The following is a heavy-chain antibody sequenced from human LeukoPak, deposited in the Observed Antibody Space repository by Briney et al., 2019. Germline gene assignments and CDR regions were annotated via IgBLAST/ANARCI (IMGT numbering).Heavy chain of an antibody. J-gene: IGHJ4*02. CDR2: ISWNSGSV. D-gene: IGHD3-22*01. Sequence: PGRSLRLSCAASGFRFDDYAMHWVRQAPGKGLEWVSGISWNSGSVDYADSVKGRFTISRDNAKNSLYLQMNSLRAEDTALYYCTKDYYYANCAYYHFDSWGQGTLVTVSS. CDR1: GFRFDDYA. CDR3: TKDYYYANCAYYHFDS. V-gene: IGHV3-9*01.